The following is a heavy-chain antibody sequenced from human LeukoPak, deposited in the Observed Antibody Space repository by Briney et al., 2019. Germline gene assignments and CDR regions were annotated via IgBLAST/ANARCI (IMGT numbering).Heavy chain of an antibody. J-gene: IGHJ3*02. Sequence: PGGSLRLSCAASGFTFSSYSMNWVRQAPGKGLEWVSSISSSSSYMYYADSVKGRFTISRDNAKNSLYLQMNSLRAEDTAVYYCARGSSGWYGAFDIWGQGTMVTVSS. D-gene: IGHD6-19*01. CDR1: GFTFSSYS. CDR2: ISSSSSYM. CDR3: ARGSSGWYGAFDI. V-gene: IGHV3-21*01.